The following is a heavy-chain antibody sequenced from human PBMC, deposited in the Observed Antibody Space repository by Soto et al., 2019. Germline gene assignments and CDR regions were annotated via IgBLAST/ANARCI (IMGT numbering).Heavy chain of an antibody. V-gene: IGHV1-69*12. J-gene: IGHJ6*02. Sequence: QVQLVQSGAEVKKPGSSVKVSCKASGGTFSSYAISWVRQAPGQGLEWMGGIIPIFGTANYAQKSQVRVTITASHPPSTPTISLTPLLSTHPASYSCAPHLPPSLYYSAIHVWAQGTPVTVSS. CDR3: APHLPPSLYYSAIHV. CDR2: IIPIFGTA. CDR1: GGTFSSYA.